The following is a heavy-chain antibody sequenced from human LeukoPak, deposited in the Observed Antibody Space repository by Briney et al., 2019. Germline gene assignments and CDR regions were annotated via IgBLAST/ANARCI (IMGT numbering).Heavy chain of an antibody. V-gene: IGHV4-39*01. Sequence: SETLSLTCTVSGVSISNNNYYWAWIRQPPGKGLECIGSIYYSGSPSYNPSLKSRVTISVDTSKNQFSLRLSSVTAADTAVYYCATWRTAKTGFDYWGQGTLVTVSS. CDR3: ATWRTAKTGFDY. CDR1: GVSISNNNYY. D-gene: IGHD1-1*01. CDR2: IYYSGSP. J-gene: IGHJ4*02.